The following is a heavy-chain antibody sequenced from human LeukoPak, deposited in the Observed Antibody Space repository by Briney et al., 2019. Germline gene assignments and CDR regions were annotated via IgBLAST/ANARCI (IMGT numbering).Heavy chain of an antibody. D-gene: IGHD3-10*01. Sequence: XXXGLEWMGRINPSSGGTNYAQKFQGRVTMTRDTSINTAYLDLSSLRSDDTAVYYCARGPSGSDYWGQGTLVIVSS. CDR3: ARGPSGSDY. CDR2: INPSSGGT. J-gene: IGHJ4*02. V-gene: IGHV1-2*06.